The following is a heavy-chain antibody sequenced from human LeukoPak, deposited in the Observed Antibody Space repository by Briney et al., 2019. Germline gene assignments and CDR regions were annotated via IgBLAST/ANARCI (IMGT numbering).Heavy chain of an antibody. D-gene: IGHD2-8*02. CDR3: ARGSVPVVAMNAFHI. J-gene: IGHJ3*02. CDR2: ISGSGGST. Sequence: GGSLRLSCAASGFTFTTYWMSWVRQAPGKGLEWVSVISGSGGSTDYADSVKGRFTISRDNSKSTLSLQMNSLRAEDTAVYYCARGSVPVVAMNAFHIWGQGTMVTVSS. CDR1: GFTFTTYW. V-gene: IGHV3-23*01.